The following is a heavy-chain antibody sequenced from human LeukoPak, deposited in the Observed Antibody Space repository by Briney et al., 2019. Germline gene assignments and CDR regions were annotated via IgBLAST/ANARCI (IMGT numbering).Heavy chain of an antibody. V-gene: IGHV3-48*02. Sequence: GGSLRLSCAASGFTYSSYSMKWVRQAPGKGLEWVSYIRSSSSTIYYADSVKGRFTISRDNAKNSLYLQMNSLRDEHTAVYYCARDLRFGDQNPIDYWGQGTLVTVSS. CDR1: GFTYSSYS. J-gene: IGHJ4*02. CDR2: IRSSSSTI. D-gene: IGHD4-17*01. CDR3: ARDLRFGDQNPIDY.